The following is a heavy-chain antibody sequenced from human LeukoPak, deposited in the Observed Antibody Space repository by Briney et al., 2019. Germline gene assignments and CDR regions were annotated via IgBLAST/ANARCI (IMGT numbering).Heavy chain of an antibody. Sequence: GGSLRLSCAASGFTFSSYGMSWVRQAPGKGLEWVSAISGSGGSTYYADSVKGRFTISRDNSKNTLYLQMNSLRAEDTALYYCAKDHYSGSPDYYYMDVWGKGTTVTISS. CDR3: AKDHYSGSPDYYYMDV. CDR1: GFTFSSYG. D-gene: IGHD1-26*01. J-gene: IGHJ6*03. V-gene: IGHV3-23*01. CDR2: ISGSGGST.